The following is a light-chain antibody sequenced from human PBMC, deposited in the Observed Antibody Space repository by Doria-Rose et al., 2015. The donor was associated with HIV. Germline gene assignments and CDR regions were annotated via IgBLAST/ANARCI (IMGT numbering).Light chain of an antibody. CDR1: QSFSSTY. Sequence: TQSPGTLSLSPGERATPSCRASQSFSSTYLAWYRQKPGQAPSLLIYDGSTRATGIPDRFSASGSGTDFTLTTNRLEPEDFALYYCHQYGTSWTFGQGTKVEI. J-gene: IGKJ1*01. V-gene: IGKV3-20*01. CDR2: DGS. CDR3: HQYGTSWT.